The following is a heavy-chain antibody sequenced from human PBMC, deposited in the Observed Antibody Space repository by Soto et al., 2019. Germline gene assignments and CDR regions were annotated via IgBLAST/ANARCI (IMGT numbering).Heavy chain of an antibody. J-gene: IGHJ4*02. D-gene: IGHD4-17*01. CDR1: GGSISSYY. CDR2: IYYSGST. V-gene: IGHV4-59*01. Sequence: QVQLQESGPGLVKPSETLSLTCTVSGGSISSYYWSWIRQPPGKGLEWIGYIYYSGSTNYNPSLKSRVTISVDTSKNQVSLELSSVPAADTAVYYCARVYGGAFDYWGQGTLVTVSS. CDR3: ARVYGGAFDY.